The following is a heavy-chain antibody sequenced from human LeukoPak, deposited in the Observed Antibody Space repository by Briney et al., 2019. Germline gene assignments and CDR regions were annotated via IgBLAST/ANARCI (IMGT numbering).Heavy chain of an antibody. CDR2: INADGSSA. D-gene: IGHD5-12*01. Sequence: GGSLRLSCAASGFTLSNYWMHWVRQAPGKGLVWVSRINADGSSASYADSVKGRFTISRDNAKNTLYLQMNSLRAEDTAVYYCAREVTVDSGYEAHNWFDPWGQGTLVTVSS. CDR1: GFTLSNYW. CDR3: AREVTVDSGYEAHNWFDP. J-gene: IGHJ5*02. V-gene: IGHV3-74*01.